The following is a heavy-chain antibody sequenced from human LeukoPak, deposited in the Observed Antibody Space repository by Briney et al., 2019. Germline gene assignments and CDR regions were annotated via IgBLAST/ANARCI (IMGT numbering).Heavy chain of an antibody. V-gene: IGHV3-49*03. CDR1: GFTFGDYA. CDR3: TSSRSWYSGSYGDY. Sequence: GGSLRLSCTASGFTFGDYAMSWFRQAPGKGLEWVGFIRSKAYGGTTEYAASVKGRFTISRDDSKSIAYLQMNSLKTEDTAVYYCTSSRSWYSGSYGDYWGQGTLVTVSS. D-gene: IGHD1-26*01. CDR2: IRSKAYGGTT. J-gene: IGHJ4*02.